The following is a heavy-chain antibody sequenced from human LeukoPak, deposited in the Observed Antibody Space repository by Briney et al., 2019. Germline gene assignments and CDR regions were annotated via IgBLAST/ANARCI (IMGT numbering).Heavy chain of an antibody. Sequence: GESLKISCKGSGYSFTSYWIGWVRQMPGKGLEWMGIIYPGDSDTRYSPSFQGQVTISADKSISTAYLQWSSLKASDTAMYYCARPGRDGYSSSWYSSYYYYYYMDVWGKGTTVTVSS. CDR1: GYSFTSYW. D-gene: IGHD6-13*01. J-gene: IGHJ6*03. V-gene: IGHV5-51*01. CDR3: ARPGRDGYSSSWYSSYYYYYYMDV. CDR2: IYPGDSDT.